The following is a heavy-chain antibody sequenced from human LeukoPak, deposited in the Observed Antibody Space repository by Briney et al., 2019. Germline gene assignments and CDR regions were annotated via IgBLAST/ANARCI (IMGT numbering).Heavy chain of an antibody. CDR1: GGSISSGSYY. D-gene: IGHD1-7*01. CDR2: IYTSGST. J-gene: IGHJ4*02. CDR3: ARDYGLELPWTPFY. Sequence: PSQTLSLTCTVSGGSISSGSYYWSWIRQPAGKGLEWIGRIYTSGSTNYNPSLKSRVTISVDTSKNQFSLKLSSVTAADTAVYYCARDYGLELPWTPFYWGQGTLVTVSS. V-gene: IGHV4-61*02.